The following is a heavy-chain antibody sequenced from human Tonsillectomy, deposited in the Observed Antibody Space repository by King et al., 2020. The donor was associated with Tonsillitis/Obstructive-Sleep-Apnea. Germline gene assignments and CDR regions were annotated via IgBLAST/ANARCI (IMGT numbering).Heavy chain of an antibody. CDR3: AREGVQYSRSPTPFDL. D-gene: IGHD6-6*01. J-gene: IGHJ4*02. CDR1: GFTFINYA. V-gene: IGHV3-30*01. Sequence: QLVQSGGGVVQPGRSLRLSCAASGFTFINYAMHWVRQAPGKGQQWMTVISFDGIKKYYADPVRGRFTISRDNSKNTLFLQMHSLGVEDTAVYYSAREGVQYSRSPTPFDLWGQGTLVTVSS. CDR2: ISFDGIKK.